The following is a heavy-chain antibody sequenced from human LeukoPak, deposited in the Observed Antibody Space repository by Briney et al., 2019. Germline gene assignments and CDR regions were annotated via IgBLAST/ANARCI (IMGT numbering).Heavy chain of an antibody. CDR2: ISNSGTT. V-gene: IGHV4-31*11. J-gene: IGHJ3*02. D-gene: IGHD2-21*02. Sequence: SETLSLTCAVSGDSVTSGGYFWTWIRQHPGKGLEWIGSISNSGTTPYNPSLKSRVSISLDTSNNHFSLRLGSVTAADTAVYFCARDVVVTSSPDAFDIWGQGTMVTVSS. CDR3: ARDVVVTSSPDAFDI. CDR1: GDSVTSGGYF.